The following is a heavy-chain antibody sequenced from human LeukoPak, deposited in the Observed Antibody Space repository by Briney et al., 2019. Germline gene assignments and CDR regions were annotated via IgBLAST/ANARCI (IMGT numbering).Heavy chain of an antibody. CDR2: INPSGGST. Sequence: ASVKVSCKASGYTFTSYYMHWVRQAPGQGLEWMGIINPSGGSTSYARKFQGRVTMTRDTSTSTVYMELSSLRSEDTAVCYCARSYGDYGYWYFDLWGRGTLDTVSS. CDR1: GYTFTSYY. J-gene: IGHJ2*01. CDR3: ARSYGDYGYWYFDL. V-gene: IGHV1-46*01. D-gene: IGHD4-17*01.